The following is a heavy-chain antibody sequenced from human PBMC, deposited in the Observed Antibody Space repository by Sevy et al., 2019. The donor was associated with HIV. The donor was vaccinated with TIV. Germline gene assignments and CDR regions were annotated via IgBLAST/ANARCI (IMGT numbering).Heavy chain of an antibody. CDR1: GGSISSSSYY. CDR3: TGSFVVSYYMDV. D-gene: IGHD3-3*01. V-gene: IGHV4-39*01. Sequence: SETLSLTCTVSGGSISSSSYYWGWIRQPPGQGLEWIGSIYYSGGTYYNPSLKSRVTITVDTSNNQFSLKLSSVTAADTAVYYCTGSFVVSYYMDVWGKGTTVTVSS. CDR2: IYYSGGT. J-gene: IGHJ6*03.